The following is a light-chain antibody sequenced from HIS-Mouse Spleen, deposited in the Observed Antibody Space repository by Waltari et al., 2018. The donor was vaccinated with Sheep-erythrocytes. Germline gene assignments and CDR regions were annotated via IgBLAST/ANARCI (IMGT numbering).Light chain of an antibody. Sequence: EIVLTQPPVTMSLSPGERATLSCRASQSVSSYLACYQQQPGQAPRLLIYDASTRATGIPARFSGSGSGTDFTLTISSLEPEDFAVYYCQQRSNWYTFGQGTKLEIK. J-gene: IGKJ2*01. CDR2: DAS. CDR3: QQRSNWYT. CDR1: QSVSSY. V-gene: IGKV3-11*01.